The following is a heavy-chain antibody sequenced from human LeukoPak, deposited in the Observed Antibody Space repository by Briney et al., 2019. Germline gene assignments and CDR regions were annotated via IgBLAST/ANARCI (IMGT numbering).Heavy chain of an antibody. CDR2: IRSKANSYVT. J-gene: IGHJ6*02. V-gene: IGHV3-73*01. CDR1: GFTFSGSA. Sequence: GGSLRLSCAASGFTFSGSAMHWVRQASGKGLEWVGRIRSKANSYVTAYAASVAGRFTISRDDSTNTAYLQMNSLRTEDTAVYYCAKDSVVVPAAPYGMDVWGQGTTVTVSS. CDR3: AKDSVVVPAAPYGMDV. D-gene: IGHD2-2*01.